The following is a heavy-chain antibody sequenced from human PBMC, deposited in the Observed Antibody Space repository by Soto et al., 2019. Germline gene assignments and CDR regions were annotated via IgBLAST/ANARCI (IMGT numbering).Heavy chain of an antibody. J-gene: IGHJ2*01. D-gene: IGHD3-10*01. CDR1: GDSVSSNSAT. V-gene: IGHV6-1*01. CDR2: TYYRSKWYN. Sequence: SQTLSLTCAISGDSVSSNSATWTWIRQSPSRGLEWLGKTYYRSKWYNDYAESVKSRITINSDTSKNQLSLQLNSVTLEDTAVYYCARSGADYKHDYWYFDLWGR. CDR3: ARSGADYKHDYWYFDL.